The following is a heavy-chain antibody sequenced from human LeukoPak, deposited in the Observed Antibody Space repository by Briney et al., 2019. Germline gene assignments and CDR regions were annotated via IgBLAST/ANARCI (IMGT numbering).Heavy chain of an antibody. CDR2: ISAYNGNT. J-gene: IGHJ4*02. V-gene: IGHV1-18*01. CDR3: ARVLDILTGYSLFHY. D-gene: IGHD3-9*01. Sequence: ASVKVSCKASGYTFTSYGISWVRQAPGQGLEWMGWISAYNGNTNYAQKLQGRVTMTTDTSTSTAYMELRSLRSDDTAVYYCARVLDILTGYSLFHYWGQGTLVTVSS. CDR1: GYTFTSYG.